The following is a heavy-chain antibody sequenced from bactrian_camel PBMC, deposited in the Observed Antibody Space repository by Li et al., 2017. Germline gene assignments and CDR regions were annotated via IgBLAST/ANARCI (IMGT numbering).Heavy chain of an antibody. V-gene: IGHV3S63*01. CDR3: AASERSGICALAEWAFTY. J-gene: IGHJ4*01. Sequence: HVQLVESGGGSVQAGGSLTLSCVVSGVAYNRLSLDMKWCMGWFRQVPGKEREGVARIATGSGNTYYADSVKGRFTISQDNAKNTVYLQMNSLKPEDTGTYYCAASERSGICALAEWAFTYWGQGTQVTVS. CDR2: IATGSGNT. CDR1: GVAYNRLSLDMKWC. D-gene: IGHD2*01.